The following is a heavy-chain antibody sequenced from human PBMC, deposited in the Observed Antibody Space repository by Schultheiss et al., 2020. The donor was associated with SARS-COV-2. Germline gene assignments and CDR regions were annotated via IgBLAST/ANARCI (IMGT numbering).Heavy chain of an antibody. V-gene: IGHV4-61*08. J-gene: IGHJ4*02. CDR2: IYYSGST. D-gene: IGHD6-6*01. CDR1: GFSLSTSGMC. Sequence: SGPTLVKPTPTLTLTCTFSGFSLSTSGMCVSWIRQPPGKGLEWIGYIYYSGSTNYNPSLKSRVTISVDTSKNQFSLKLSSVTAADTAVYYCARDGGGGIAAPHFDYWGQGTLVTVSS. CDR3: ARDGGGGIAAPHFDY.